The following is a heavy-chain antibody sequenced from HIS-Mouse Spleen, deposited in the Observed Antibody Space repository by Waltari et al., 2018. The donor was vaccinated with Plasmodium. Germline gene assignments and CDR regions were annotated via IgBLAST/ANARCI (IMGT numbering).Heavy chain of an antibody. CDR3: ARVLGYKAAAGTFVEYFQH. D-gene: IGHD6-13*01. CDR1: GYTFSAYS. CDR2: INPNSGGT. J-gene: IGHJ1*01. Sequence: QVQLVQSGAEVKKPGASVKVTCKASGYTFSAYSMHRVRQPPAQGLEWRGWINPNSGGTNYAQKFQGRVTMTRDTSISTAYMELSRLRSDDTAEYYCARVLGYKAAAGTFVEYFQHWGQGTLVTVSS. V-gene: IGHV1-2*02.